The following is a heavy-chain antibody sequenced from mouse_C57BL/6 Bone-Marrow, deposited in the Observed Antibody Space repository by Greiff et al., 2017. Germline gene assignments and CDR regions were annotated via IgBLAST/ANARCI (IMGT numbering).Heavy chain of an antibody. D-gene: IGHD5-1*01. V-gene: IGHV1-59*01. J-gene: IGHJ4*01. CDR1: GYTFTSYW. Sequence: QVQLQQPGAELVRPGTSVKLSCKASGYTFTSYWMHWVKQRPGQGLEWIGVIDPSDSYTTYNQKFKGKATLTVATSTTTAYMQLSSLTSNDSAVEYCDREIVPSYAMDYWGQGTSVTVSS. CDR3: DREIVPSYAMDY. CDR2: IDPSDSYT.